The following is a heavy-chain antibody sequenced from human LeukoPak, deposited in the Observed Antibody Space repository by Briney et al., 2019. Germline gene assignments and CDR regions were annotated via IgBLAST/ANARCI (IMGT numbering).Heavy chain of an antibody. D-gene: IGHD4-17*01. CDR2: IYYSGST. V-gene: IGHV4-59*01. Sequence: SETLSLTCTVSGGSISSYYWSWIRQPPGKGLEGVGYIYYSGSTNYNPSLKSRVTISVDTSKTQFSLKLSSVTAADTAVYYCARHPDYGDYDFDYWGQGTLVTVSS. J-gene: IGHJ4*02. CDR3: ARHPDYGDYDFDY. CDR1: GGSISSYY.